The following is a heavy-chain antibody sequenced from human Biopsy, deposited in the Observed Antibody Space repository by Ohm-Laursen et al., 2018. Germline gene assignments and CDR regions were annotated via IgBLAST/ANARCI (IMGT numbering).Heavy chain of an antibody. CDR3: ARDSSRRAREGGMDV. V-gene: IGHV3-21*01. D-gene: IGHD6-6*01. Sequence: SLRLSCTASGFSVSSYGMNWVRQAPGKGLERISYISETSSHIYDADSVRGRFTVARDIAKNSLYLQLNSLRVEDTAVYYCARDSSRRAREGGMDVWGQGTTVTVSS. J-gene: IGHJ6*02. CDR2: ISETSSHI. CDR1: GFSVSSYG.